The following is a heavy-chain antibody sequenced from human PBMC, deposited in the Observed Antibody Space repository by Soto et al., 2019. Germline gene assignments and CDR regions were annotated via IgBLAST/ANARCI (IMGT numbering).Heavy chain of an antibody. CDR3: ARGNHRWLQLWYFDL. D-gene: IGHD5-12*01. CDR2: IIPIFGTA. V-gene: IGHV1-69*12. J-gene: IGHJ2*01. Sequence: QVQLVQSGAEVKKPGSSVTVSCKASGGTFSSYTISWVRQAPGQGLEWMGGIIPIFGTANYAQKFQGRVTITADESTSTAYMELSSMISEDTAGYYCARGNHRWLQLWYFDLWGRGTLVTVSS. CDR1: GGTFSSYT.